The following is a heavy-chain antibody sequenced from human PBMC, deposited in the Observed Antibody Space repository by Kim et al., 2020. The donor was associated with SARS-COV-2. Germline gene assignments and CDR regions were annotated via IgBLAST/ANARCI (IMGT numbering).Heavy chain of an antibody. CDR3: ARAAADYYFDY. D-gene: IGHD6-13*01. CDR2: INPSGGRS. CDR1: GYTFTNYY. J-gene: IGHJ4*02. Sequence: ASVKVSCKASGYTFTNYYMNWVRQAPGQGLEWMGIINPSGGRSSYAQKFQGRVTMTRDTSTSTVYMELSSLRSEDTAVYYCARAAADYYFDYWGQGTLVTVSS. V-gene: IGHV1-46*01.